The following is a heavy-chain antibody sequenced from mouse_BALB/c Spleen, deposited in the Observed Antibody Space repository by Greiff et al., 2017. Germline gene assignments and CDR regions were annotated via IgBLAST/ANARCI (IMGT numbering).Heavy chain of an antibody. J-gene: IGHJ4*01. Sequence: EVQVVESGGGLVKPGGSLKLSCAASGFAFSSYDMSWVRQTPEKRLEWVAYISSGGGSTYYPDTVKGRFTISRDNAKNTLYLQMSSLKSEDTAMYYCARHYYYGSSYAMDYWGQGTSVTVSS. CDR2: ISSGGGST. CDR3: ARHYYYGSSYAMDY. CDR1: GFAFSSYD. D-gene: IGHD1-1*01. V-gene: IGHV5-12-1*01.